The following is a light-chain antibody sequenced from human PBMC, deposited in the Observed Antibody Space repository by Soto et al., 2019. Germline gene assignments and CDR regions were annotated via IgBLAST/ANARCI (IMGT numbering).Light chain of an antibody. CDR3: TSYANSSPVV. CDR1: SSDVGGYNY. J-gene: IGLJ2*01. V-gene: IGLV2-14*01. CDR2: DVS. Sequence: QSALTQPASVSGSPGQSITISCTGTSSDVGGYNYVSWYQQHPGKAPKLMIYDVSNRPSGVSNRFSGSKSGNTASLTISGLQPEDEADYYCTSYANSSPVVFGGGTKLTVL.